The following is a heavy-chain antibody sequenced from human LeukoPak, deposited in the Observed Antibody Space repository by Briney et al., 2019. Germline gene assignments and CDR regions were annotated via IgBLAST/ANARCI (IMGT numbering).Heavy chain of an antibody. V-gene: IGHV3-30*18. Sequence: GGSLRPSCAASGFTFSSYGMHWVRQAPGKGLEWVAVISYDGSNKYYADSVKGRFTISRDNSKNTLYLQMNSLRAEDTAVYYCAKDLLRFGELLWRGGVDYWGQGTLVTVSS. D-gene: IGHD3-10*01. CDR2: ISYDGSNK. CDR1: GFTFSSYG. CDR3: AKDLLRFGELLWRGGVDY. J-gene: IGHJ4*02.